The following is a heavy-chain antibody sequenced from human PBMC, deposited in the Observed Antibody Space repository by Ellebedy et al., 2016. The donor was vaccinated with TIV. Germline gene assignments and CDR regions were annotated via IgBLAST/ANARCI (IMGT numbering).Heavy chain of an antibody. Sequence: MPSETLSLTCTVSGGSISSGGYYWSWIRQHPGKSLEWIGYIYYSGSTYYNPSLESRVTISLDTSKNQFSLRLSSVTAADTAVYYCARCHYDILTGLPSGMDVWGQGTTVTVSS. D-gene: IGHD3-9*01. CDR3: ARCHYDILTGLPSGMDV. CDR2: IYYSGST. V-gene: IGHV4-31*03. J-gene: IGHJ6*02. CDR1: GGSISSGGYY.